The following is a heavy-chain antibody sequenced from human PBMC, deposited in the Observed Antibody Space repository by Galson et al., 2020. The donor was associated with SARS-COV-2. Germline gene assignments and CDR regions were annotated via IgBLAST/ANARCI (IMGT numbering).Heavy chain of an antibody. CDR3: AREEMEQQLPLYGRDV. D-gene: IGHD6-13*01. CDR1: GGSISSGGYY. Sequence: SETLSLTCTVSGGSISSGGYYWSWNRQHPGKGLEWIGYIYYSGSTYYNPSLKRRVTISVDTSKNQFPLKLSSVTAADTAVYYCAREEMEQQLPLYGRDVWGQGTTVTVSS. J-gene: IGHJ6*02. CDR2: IYYSGST. V-gene: IGHV4-31*03.